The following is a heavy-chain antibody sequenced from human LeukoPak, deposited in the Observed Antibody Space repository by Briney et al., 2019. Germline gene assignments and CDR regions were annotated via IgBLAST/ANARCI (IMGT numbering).Heavy chain of an antibody. J-gene: IGHJ4*02. V-gene: IGHV3-30*18. CDR2: ISYAGSNK. Sequence: PGGSLRLSCAASGFTFSSYGMHWVRQAPGKGLEWVAVISYAGSNKYYGDSVKGRFTISRDNSKNTLYLQMNSLRAEDTAVYYCVKETDLRYFDYWGQGILVTVSS. CDR3: VKETDLRYFDY. CDR1: GFTFSSYG.